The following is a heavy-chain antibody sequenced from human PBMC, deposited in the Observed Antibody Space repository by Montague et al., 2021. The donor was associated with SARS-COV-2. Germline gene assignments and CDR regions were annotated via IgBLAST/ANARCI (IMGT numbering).Heavy chain of an antibody. D-gene: IGHD2-2*01. V-gene: IGHV4-59*12. J-gene: IGHJ6*03. CDR3: ARVVYCSSSGCSTPYYMQV. CDR2: IHYSGRT. CDR1: GGSISSYY. Sequence: SETLSLTCTVSGGSISSYYWSWIRQPPGKGLEWIAYIHYSGRTNFNSSLRSRVTMSVDTSKSQFSLKLSSVTAADTAVYYCARVVYCSSSGCSTPYYMQVWGGGTTVTASS.